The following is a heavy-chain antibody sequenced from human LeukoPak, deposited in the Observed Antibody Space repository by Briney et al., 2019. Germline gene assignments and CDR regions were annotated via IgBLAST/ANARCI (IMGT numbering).Heavy chain of an antibody. J-gene: IGHJ4*02. V-gene: IGHV1-69*04. Sequence: GASVKVSCKASGGTFSSYAISWVRQAPGQGLEWMGRIIPILGIANYAQKFQGRVTITADKSTSTAYMELSSLRSDDTAVYYCASYPSNYDLYYFDYWGQGTLVTVSS. D-gene: IGHD3-22*01. CDR3: ASYPSNYDLYYFDY. CDR2: IIPILGIA. CDR1: GGTFSSYA.